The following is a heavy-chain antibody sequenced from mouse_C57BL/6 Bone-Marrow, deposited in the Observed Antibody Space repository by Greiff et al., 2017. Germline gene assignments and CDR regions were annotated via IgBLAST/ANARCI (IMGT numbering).Heavy chain of an antibody. V-gene: IGHV3-6*01. Sequence: DVQLQESGPGLVKPSQSLSLTCSVTGYSITSGYYWNWIRQFPGNKLEWMGYISYDGSNNYNPSLKNRISITRDTSKNQFFLKLNSVTTEDTATYYCARAPYYYGRWYFDVWGTGTTVTVSS. CDR1: GYSITSGYY. CDR2: ISYDGSN. CDR3: ARAPYYYGRWYFDV. J-gene: IGHJ1*03. D-gene: IGHD1-1*01.